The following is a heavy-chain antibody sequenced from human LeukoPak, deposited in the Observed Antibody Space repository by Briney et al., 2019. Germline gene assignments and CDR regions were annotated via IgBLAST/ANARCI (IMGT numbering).Heavy chain of an antibody. CDR3: ARELGDGYNWEEFDY. CDR1: GGSISSGSYY. CDR2: IYYSGST. Sequence: EPSETLSLTCTVSGGSISSGSYYWSWIRQPPGKGLEWIGYIYYSGSTNYNPSLKSRVTISVDTSKNQFSLKLSSVTAADTAVYYCARELGDGYNWEEFDYWGQGTLVTVSS. D-gene: IGHD5-24*01. V-gene: IGHV4-61*01. J-gene: IGHJ4*02.